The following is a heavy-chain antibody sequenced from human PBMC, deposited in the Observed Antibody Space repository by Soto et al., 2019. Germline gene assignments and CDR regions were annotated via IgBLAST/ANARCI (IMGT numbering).Heavy chain of an antibody. CDR2: IGTAGDT. V-gene: IGHV3-13*01. CDR1: GFTFSSYD. Sequence: PGGSLRLSCAASGFTFSSYDMHWVRQATGKGLEWVSAIGTAGDTYYPGSVKGRFTISRENAKNSLYLQMNSLRAGDTAVYYCARGSSSGWYDYWGQGTLVTVSS. CDR3: ARGSSSGWYDY. J-gene: IGHJ4*02. D-gene: IGHD6-19*01.